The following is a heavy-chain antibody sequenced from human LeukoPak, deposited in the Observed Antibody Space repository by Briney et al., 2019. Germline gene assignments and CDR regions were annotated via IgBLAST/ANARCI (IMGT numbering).Heavy chain of an antibody. CDR2: ISGSGGST. D-gene: IGHD6-19*01. J-gene: IGHJ4*02. V-gene: IGHV3-23*01. Sequence: GGSLRLSCAASGFTFSSYAMSWVRQAPGKGLEWVSAISGSGGSTFYADSVKGRFTISRDNAKNSLYLPMNSLRAEDTAVYYCTTRIAVATTDFDYWGQGTLVTVSS. CDR3: TTRIAVATTDFDY. CDR1: GFTFSSYA.